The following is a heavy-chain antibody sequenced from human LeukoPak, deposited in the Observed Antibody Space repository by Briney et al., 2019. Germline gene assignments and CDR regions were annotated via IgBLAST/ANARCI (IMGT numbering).Heavy chain of an antibody. CDR3: ARVREMATLDFDY. J-gene: IGHJ4*02. V-gene: IGHV1-69*13. CDR1: GGTFSSYA. Sequence: SVKVSFKASGGTFSSYAISWVRQAPGQGLEWMGGIIPIFGTANYAQKFQGRVTITADESTSTAYMELSSLRSEDTAVYYCARVREMATLDFDYWGQGTLVTVSS. CDR2: IIPIFGTA. D-gene: IGHD5-24*01.